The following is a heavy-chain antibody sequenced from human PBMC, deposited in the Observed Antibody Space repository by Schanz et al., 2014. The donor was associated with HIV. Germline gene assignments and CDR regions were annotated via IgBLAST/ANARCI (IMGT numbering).Heavy chain of an antibody. V-gene: IGHV3-7*01. Sequence: EVQLLDSGGGLVQPGGSLRLSCVASGFTFNNYAMTWVRQAPGKGLEWLANIKLDGSEKYYVDSVKGRFTISRDNTKNSLYLQMNSLRAEDTAVYYCAKFGRLLGNFDDWGQGTLVTVSS. CDR1: GFTFNNYA. CDR2: IKLDGSEK. D-gene: IGHD2-15*01. J-gene: IGHJ4*02. CDR3: AKFGRLLGNFDD.